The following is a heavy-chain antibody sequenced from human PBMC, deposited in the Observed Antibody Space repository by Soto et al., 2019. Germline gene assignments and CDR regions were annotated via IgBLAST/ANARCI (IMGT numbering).Heavy chain of an antibody. J-gene: IGHJ4*02. Sequence: PGGSLRLSCAASGFTFSSYGMHWVRQAPGKGLEWVAVISYDGSNKYYADSVKGRFTISRDNSKNTLYLQMNSLRAEDTAVYYCAKDSTAAIYYDILTGRYFDYWGQGTLVTVSS. CDR3: AKDSTAAIYYDILTGRYFDY. V-gene: IGHV3-30*18. D-gene: IGHD3-9*01. CDR1: GFTFSSYG. CDR2: ISYDGSNK.